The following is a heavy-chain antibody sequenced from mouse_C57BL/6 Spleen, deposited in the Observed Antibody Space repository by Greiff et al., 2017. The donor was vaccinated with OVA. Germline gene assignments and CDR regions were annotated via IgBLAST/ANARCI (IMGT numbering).Heavy chain of an antibody. Sequence: VQLQQSGAELARPGASVKMSCKASGYTFTSYTMHWVKQRPGQGLEWIGYINPSSGYNKYDQMFTDKATLTADKTSSTAYMQLSSLTSEDSAVYYCRRIWDWYFDVWGTGTTVTVSS. V-gene: IGHV1-4*01. CDR2: INPSSGYN. J-gene: IGHJ1*03. CDR3: RRIWDWYFDV. CDR1: GYTFTSYT. D-gene: IGHD4-1*01.